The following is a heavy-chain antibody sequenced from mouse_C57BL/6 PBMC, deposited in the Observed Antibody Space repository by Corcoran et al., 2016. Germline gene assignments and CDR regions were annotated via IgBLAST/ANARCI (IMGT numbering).Heavy chain of an antibody. CDR3: VSYYGFDY. V-gene: IGHV1-26*01. Sequence: EVQLQQSGPELVKPGASVKISCKASGYTFTDYYMNWVKQSHGKSLEWIGDINPNNGGTSYNQKFKGKATLTVDKSSSTAYMELRSLTSEDSAVYYCVSYYGFDYWGQGTTLTVSS. CDR2: INPNNGGT. J-gene: IGHJ2*01. CDR1: GYTFTDYY. D-gene: IGHD1-1*01.